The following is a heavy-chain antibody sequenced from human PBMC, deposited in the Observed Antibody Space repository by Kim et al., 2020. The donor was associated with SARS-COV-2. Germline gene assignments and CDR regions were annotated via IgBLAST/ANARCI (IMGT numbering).Heavy chain of an antibody. J-gene: IGHJ5*02. V-gene: IGHV4-39*01. CDR3: ARLRQTITIFGVVQNWFDP. D-gene: IGHD3-3*01. Sequence: KSRVTISVDTSKNQFSLKRSSVTAADTAVYYCARLRQTITIFGVVQNWFDPWGQGTLVTVSS.